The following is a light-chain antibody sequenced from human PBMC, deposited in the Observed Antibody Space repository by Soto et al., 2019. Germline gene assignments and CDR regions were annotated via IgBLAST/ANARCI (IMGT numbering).Light chain of an antibody. V-gene: IGKV1-39*01. CDR3: QQSFTTASIT. CDR2: AAS. Sequence: DIQMTQYPSSLSASVGDRVTITCRASQSISRNLNWYQHKPGKAPKLLIYAASNLQSGVPSRFRGGGSGTEFTLGINSLQPEDFGTYYCQQSFTTASITFGQGTRLEIK. J-gene: IGKJ5*01. CDR1: QSISRN.